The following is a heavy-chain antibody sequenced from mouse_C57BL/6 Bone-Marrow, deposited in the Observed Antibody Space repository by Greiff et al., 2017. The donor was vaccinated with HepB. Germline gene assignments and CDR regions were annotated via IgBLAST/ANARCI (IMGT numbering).Heavy chain of an antibody. CDR3: ARRGSSYEYYAMDY. V-gene: IGHV1-39*01. J-gene: IGHJ4*01. CDR2: INPNYGTT. CDR1: GYSFTDYN. Sequence: VHVKQSGPELVKPGASVKISCKASGYSFTDYNMNWVKQSNGKSLEWIGVINPNYGTTSYNQKFKGKATLTVDQSSSTAYMQLNSLTSEDSAVYYCARRGSSYEYYAMDYWGQGTSVTVSS. D-gene: IGHD1-1*01.